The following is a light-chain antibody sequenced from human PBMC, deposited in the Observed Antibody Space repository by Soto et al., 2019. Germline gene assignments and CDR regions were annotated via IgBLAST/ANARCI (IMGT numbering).Light chain of an antibody. V-gene: IGLV2-14*01. CDR2: IVS. CDR1: SSDVGNYNY. CDR3: TSPTPGSLYV. J-gene: IGLJ1*01. Sequence: QSALTQPASVSGSPGQSITISCTGTSSDVGNYNYVSWYQQYPGRVPKLLIYIVSNRASGVSNRFSGSKSGNTASLTISGLQAEDEADYFCTSPTPGSLYVFGTGTKVTVL.